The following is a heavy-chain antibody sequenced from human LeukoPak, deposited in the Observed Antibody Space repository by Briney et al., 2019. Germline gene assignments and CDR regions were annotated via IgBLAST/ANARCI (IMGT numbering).Heavy chain of an antibody. CDR3: ARDTTTVAAVRTFDY. CDR1: GFRFSVYS. J-gene: IGHJ4*02. CDR2: INSFSSVM. D-gene: IGHD6-19*01. Sequence: GGSLRLSCAASGFRFSVYSMNWVRQAPGKGLEWVSYINSFSSVMYYVDSVRGRFTISRDDAKNSLYLQMNSLRDEDAAIYYCARDTTTVAAVRTFDYWGQGTLVAVSS. V-gene: IGHV3-48*02.